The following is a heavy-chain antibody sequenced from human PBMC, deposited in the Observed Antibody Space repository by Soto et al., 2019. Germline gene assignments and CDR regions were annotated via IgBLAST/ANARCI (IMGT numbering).Heavy chain of an antibody. J-gene: IGHJ3*02. V-gene: IGHV3-23*01. CDR1: GFTFSNYA. CDR2: ISSGGGST. Sequence: EVQLLESGGGLLQPGGSLRLSCAASGFTFSNYAMSWVRQAPGKGLEWVSAISSGGGSTYDADSVKGRFTISRDNSKNTLYLQLSSLRAEDTAIYYCAKATSPLGAFDIWGQGTMVTVSS. CDR3: AKATSPLGAFDI.